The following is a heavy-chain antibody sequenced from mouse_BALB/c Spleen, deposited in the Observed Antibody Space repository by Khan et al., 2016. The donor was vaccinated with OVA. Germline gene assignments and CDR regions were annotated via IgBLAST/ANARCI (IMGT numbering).Heavy chain of an antibody. CDR1: GYSITSDYA. J-gene: IGHJ4*01. CDR2: ISYSGST. V-gene: IGHV3-2*02. D-gene: IGHD2-3*01. CDR3: ARDGSRYNYAMDY. Sequence: QLEESGPGLVKPSQSLSLTCTVTGYSITSDYAWNWIRQFPGNKLEWIGYISYSGSTSYNPSLKSRISITRDTSKNQFFLQLNSVTTEDTATYDCARDGSRYNYAMDYWGQGTAVTVSS.